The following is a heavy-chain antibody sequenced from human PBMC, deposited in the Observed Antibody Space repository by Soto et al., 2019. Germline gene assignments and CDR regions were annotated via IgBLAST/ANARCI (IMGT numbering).Heavy chain of an antibody. Sequence: GGSLKISCHGSGYSFASDWIGWVRQMPWKDLEWMGIIYPGDSDTRYSPSFQGQVTISADKSLRTAYLQWTSLKASDTALYYCARTRSFTLGFYYDGMDVWGQGTTVTVSS. D-gene: IGHD6-6*01. CDR2: IYPGDSDT. J-gene: IGHJ6*02. CDR3: ARTRSFTLGFYYDGMDV. V-gene: IGHV5-51*01. CDR1: GYSFASDW.